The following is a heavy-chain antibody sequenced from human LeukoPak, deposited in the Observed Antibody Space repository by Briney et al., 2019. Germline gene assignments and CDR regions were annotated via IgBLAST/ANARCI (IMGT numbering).Heavy chain of an antibody. CDR2: ISGSGDST. CDR1: GFTFSSDA. V-gene: IGHV3-23*01. Sequence: GGSLRLSCAASGFTFSSDAMSWVRQAPGKGLEWVSAISGSGDSTYYADSVKGRFTISRDNSKNTLYLQMNSLRAEDTAVYYCAREAGLWFGELQNYYYYYMDVWGKGTTVTISS. CDR3: AREAGLWFGELQNYYYYYMDV. D-gene: IGHD3-10*01. J-gene: IGHJ6*03.